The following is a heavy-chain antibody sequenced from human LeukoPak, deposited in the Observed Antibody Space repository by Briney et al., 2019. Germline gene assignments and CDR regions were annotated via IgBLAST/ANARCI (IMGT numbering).Heavy chain of an antibody. V-gene: IGHV3-48*01. D-gene: IGHD3-10*01. CDR1: GFTFSSYW. CDR3: ARDVYYGSGSPRLDY. J-gene: IGHJ4*02. Sequence: GGSLRLSCAASGFTFSSYWMSWVRQAPGKGLESVSYMSRSGDIIYYADSVKGRFTISRDNAKNSLYLQMNSLRAEDTAVYYCARDVYYGSGSPRLDYWGQGTLVTVSS. CDR2: MSRSGDII.